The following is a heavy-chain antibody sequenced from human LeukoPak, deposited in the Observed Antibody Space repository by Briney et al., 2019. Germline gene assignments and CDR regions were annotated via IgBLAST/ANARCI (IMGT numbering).Heavy chain of an antibody. CDR2: TYSGSST. CDR3: ARVEGAAAGYGMDV. J-gene: IGHJ6*02. Sequence: GGSLRLSCAASGFTVSSNYMSWVGQAPGKGLEWVSVTYSGSSTYYADSVKGRFTITRDNSKNTLYLQINSLRAEDTAVYYCARVEGAAAGYGMDVWGQGTTVTVSS. D-gene: IGHD6-13*01. V-gene: IGHV3-53*01. CDR1: GFTVSSNY.